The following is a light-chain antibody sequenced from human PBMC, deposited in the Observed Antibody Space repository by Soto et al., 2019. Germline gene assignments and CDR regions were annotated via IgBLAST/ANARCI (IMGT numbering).Light chain of an antibody. V-gene: IGKV3-20*01. CDR1: QSVSSSY. J-gene: IGKJ1*01. CDR2: GAS. Sequence: EIVLTQSPVTLSLSPGERATLSCRASQSVSSSYLAWYQQKPGQAPRLLIYGASSRATGIPDRFSGSGSGTEFTLTISSLQSEDFAEYHCQQYNNWPQTFGQGTKVDI. CDR3: QQYNNWPQT.